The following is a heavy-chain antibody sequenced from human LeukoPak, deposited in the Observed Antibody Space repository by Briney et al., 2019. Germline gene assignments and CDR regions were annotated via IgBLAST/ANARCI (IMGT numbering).Heavy chain of an antibody. CDR3: ARGKHDYGDSYFDY. Sequence: SVKVSCKASGGTFSSYAISWVRQAPGQGLEWMGGIIPIFGTANYAQEFQGRVTITADESTSTAYMELSSLRSEDTAVYYCARGKHDYGDSYFDYWGQGTLVTVSS. CDR1: GGTFSSYA. V-gene: IGHV1-69*13. J-gene: IGHJ4*02. D-gene: IGHD4-17*01. CDR2: IIPIFGTA.